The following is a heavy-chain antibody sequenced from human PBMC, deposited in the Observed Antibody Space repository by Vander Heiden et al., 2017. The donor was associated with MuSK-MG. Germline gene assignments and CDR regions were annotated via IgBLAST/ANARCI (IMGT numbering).Heavy chain of an antibody. J-gene: IGHJ6*02. CDR1: GGSISRYY. CDR3: ARDARGYCSGGSCYGYYYYYYGMDV. D-gene: IGHD2-15*01. CDR2: SSPSGST. V-gene: IGHV4-4*07. Sequence: QVQLQESGPGLVKPSETLSLTCTVSGGSISRYYWSWLRQPGGKGLAWIGRSSPSGSTNSIPPLKSRVTMSVATSKNKFYLKLSSVTAADTAVYYCARDARGYCSGGSCYGYYYYYYGMDVWGQGTTVTVSS.